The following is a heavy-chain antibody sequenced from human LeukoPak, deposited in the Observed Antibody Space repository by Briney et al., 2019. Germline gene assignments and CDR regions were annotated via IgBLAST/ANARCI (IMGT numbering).Heavy chain of an antibody. D-gene: IGHD6-19*01. CDR2: ISAYNGNT. CDR3: ALTTPIRWLAAFDY. CDR1: GYTFTSYG. J-gene: IGHJ4*02. Sequence: ASVKVSCKASGYTFTSYGISWVRQAPGQGLEWMGWISAYNGNTNYAQKLQGRVTMTTDTSTSTAYMELRSLRSDDTAVYYCALTTPIRWLAAFDYWGQGTLVTASS. V-gene: IGHV1-18*01.